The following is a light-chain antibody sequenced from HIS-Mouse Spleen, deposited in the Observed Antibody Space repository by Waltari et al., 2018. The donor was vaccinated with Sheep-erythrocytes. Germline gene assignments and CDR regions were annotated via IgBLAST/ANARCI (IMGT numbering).Light chain of an antibody. Sequence: QSALTQPRSVSGSPGQSVPIPCTGPSRDVGGYNYVSWYQQHPGKAPKLMIYEGSKRPSGVSNRFSGSKSGNTASLTISGLQAEDEADYYCCSYAGSSTPWVFGGGTKLTVL. J-gene: IGLJ3*02. CDR1: SRDVGGYNY. V-gene: IGLV2-23*01. CDR3: CSYAGSSTPWV. CDR2: EGS.